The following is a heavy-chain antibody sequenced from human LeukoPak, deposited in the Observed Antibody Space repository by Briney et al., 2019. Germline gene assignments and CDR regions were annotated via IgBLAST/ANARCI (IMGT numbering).Heavy chain of an antibody. CDR3: ARPFSNYGWFDP. CDR2: IWNDGSNK. J-gene: IGHJ5*02. V-gene: IGHV3-33*03. Sequence: GARSLSCTASGFTFSSYGMHWVRQAPGKGLEWVAVIWNDGSNKYYADSVKGRFTISKDNSKNTVYLQMNSLRAEDTAVYYCARPFSNYGWFDPWGQGTLVTVSS. CDR1: GFTFSSYG. D-gene: IGHD4-11*01.